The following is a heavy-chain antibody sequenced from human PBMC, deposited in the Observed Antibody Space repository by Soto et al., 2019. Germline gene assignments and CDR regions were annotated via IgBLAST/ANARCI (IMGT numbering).Heavy chain of an antibody. CDR3: ARDPAP. CDR2: IYNSGTT. V-gene: IGHV4-4*02. CDR1: GGSVSSTNW. J-gene: IGHJ5*02. Sequence: PSETLSLTCAVSGGSVSSTNWWSWVRQSPGKGLEWIGYIYNSGTTYYNPSLKSRVTISVDTSKNQFSLKLTSVTAADTAVYYCARDPAPWGQGTLVTVSS.